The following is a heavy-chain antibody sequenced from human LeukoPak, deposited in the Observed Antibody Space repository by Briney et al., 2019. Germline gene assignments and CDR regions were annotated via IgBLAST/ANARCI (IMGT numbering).Heavy chain of an antibody. V-gene: IGHV3-30*03. J-gene: IGHJ5*02. CDR2: ISYDVGKK. Sequence: GGVLRLSCAASGFTFSSYGMHWVRQAPGKGLEWVAVISYDVGKKYYADSVKGRFTISRDNSKNTLYLQMNSLRAEDTAMYHCTRDHRPRTGEWFDPWGQGTLVTVSS. CDR3: TRDHRPRTGEWFDP. D-gene: IGHD3-10*01. CDR1: GFTFSSYG.